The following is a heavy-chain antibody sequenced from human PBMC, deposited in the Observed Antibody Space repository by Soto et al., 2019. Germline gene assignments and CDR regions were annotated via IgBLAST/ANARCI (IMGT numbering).Heavy chain of an antibody. CDR2: IYYSWST. J-gene: IGHJ5*02. Sequence: QLQLQESGPGLVKPSETLSLTCTVSGGSISSRGYYWGWIRQPPGKGLEWIGTIYYSWSTYYNPSPMSRVPISVSTSQNRVSRMLSSLTAADTAVYYRATSNWFDPWGQGTLVTVSS. CDR1: GGSISSRGYY. V-gene: IGHV4-39*01. CDR3: ATSNWFDP.